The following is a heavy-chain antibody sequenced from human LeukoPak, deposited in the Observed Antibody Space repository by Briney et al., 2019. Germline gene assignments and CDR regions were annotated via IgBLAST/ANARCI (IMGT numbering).Heavy chain of an antibody. J-gene: IGHJ4*02. D-gene: IGHD2-21*01. CDR1: GFTFSAYH. V-gene: IGHV3-48*02. CDR2: ISTTGTTI. CDR3: ARVWQDYSGVDY. Sequence: PGGSLRLSCAASGFTFSAYHINWVRQAPGKGLEWIANISTTGTTIHYADSVKGRFAISRDNAKSSLYLQMNSLRDEDTAVYYCARVWQDYSGVDYWGQGTLVTVSS.